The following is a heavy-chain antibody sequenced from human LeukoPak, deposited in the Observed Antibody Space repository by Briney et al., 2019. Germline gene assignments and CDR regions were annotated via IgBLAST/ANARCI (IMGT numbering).Heavy chain of an antibody. CDR1: GFTFSSYG. J-gene: IGHJ5*02. CDR2: ISYDGSNK. Sequence: GRSLRLSCAASGFTFSSYGMHWVRQAPGKGLEWVAVISYDGSNKYYADSAKGRFTISRDNSKNTLYLQMNSLTTEDTAVYHCAKDLYGSDWYNYFDPWGQGALVTVSS. D-gene: IGHD6-19*01. CDR3: AKDLYGSDWYNYFDP. V-gene: IGHV3-30*18.